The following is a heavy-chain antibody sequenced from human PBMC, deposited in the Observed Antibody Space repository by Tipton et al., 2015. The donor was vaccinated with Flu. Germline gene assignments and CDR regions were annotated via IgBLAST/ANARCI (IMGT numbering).Heavy chain of an antibody. CDR1: GYTFTSYN. CDR3: ARDKGGGSYTYDV. CDR2: IYPAGGGI. J-gene: IGHJ3*01. D-gene: IGHD2-8*01. V-gene: IGHV1-46*01. Sequence: QVQLVQSGAEVKTPGASVKVSCKASGYTFTSYNMHWVRQAPGQGLEWMGIIYPAGGGISYAQKFQGRVIMTRDRSTGTVHMELSTLRSDDTAMYYCARDKGGGSYTYDVWWQGATVTVSS.